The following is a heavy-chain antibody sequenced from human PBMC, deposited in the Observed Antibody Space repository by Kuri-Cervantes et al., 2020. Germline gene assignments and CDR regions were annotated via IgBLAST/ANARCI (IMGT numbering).Heavy chain of an antibody. CDR2: ISGSTTYI. D-gene: IGHD4-17*01. J-gene: IGHJ6*03. CDR1: GFTFSLYS. CDR3: ARAGEDYYYMDV. V-gene: IGHV3-21*01. Sequence: GGSLRLSCAASGFTFSLYSMSWVRQAPGKGLEWVSCISGSTTYIYYLDSVKGRFTISRDNAKNSLFLQMNSLRAEDTAVYYCARAGEDYYYMDVWGKGTTVTVSS.